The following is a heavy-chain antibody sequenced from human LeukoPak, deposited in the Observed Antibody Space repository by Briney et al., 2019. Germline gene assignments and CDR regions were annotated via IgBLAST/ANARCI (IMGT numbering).Heavy chain of an antibody. Sequence: KPSETLSLTCTVSGASISSSSYYWGWIRQSPGKGLEWVSFISSSSSYIYYADSVKGRFTISRDNAKNSLYLQMNSLRAEDTAVYYCARGTYSSSWTDYWGQGTLVTVSS. CDR3: ARGTYSSSWTDY. V-gene: IGHV3-21*01. D-gene: IGHD6-13*01. J-gene: IGHJ4*02. CDR2: ISSSSSYI. CDR1: GASISSSS.